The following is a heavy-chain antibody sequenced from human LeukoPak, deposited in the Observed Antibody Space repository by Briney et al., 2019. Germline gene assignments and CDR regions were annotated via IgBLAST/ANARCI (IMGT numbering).Heavy chain of an antibody. Sequence: SETLSLTCAVSGGSISSSNWWSWVRQPPGKALEWIGEIYHSGSTNYNPSLKSRVTISVDKSKNQFSLKLSSVTAADTAVYYCARDRCSGGSCQGRWLDPWGQGTLVTVSS. V-gene: IGHV4-4*02. CDR3: ARDRCSGGSCQGRWLDP. CDR2: IYHSGST. J-gene: IGHJ5*02. CDR1: GGSISSSNW. D-gene: IGHD2-15*01.